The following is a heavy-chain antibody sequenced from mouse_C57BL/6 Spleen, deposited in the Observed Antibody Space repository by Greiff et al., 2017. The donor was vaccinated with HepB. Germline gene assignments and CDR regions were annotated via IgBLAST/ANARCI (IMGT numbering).Heavy chain of an antibody. CDR2: ISDGGSYT. V-gene: IGHV5-4*01. J-gene: IGHJ4*01. CDR3: AREGDYSDYAMDY. D-gene: IGHD1-1*01. Sequence: VQGVESGGGLVKPGGSLKLSCAASGFTFSSYAMSWVRQTPEKRLEWVATISDGGSYTYYPDNVKGRFTISRDNAKNNLYLQMSHLKSEDTAMYYCAREGDYSDYAMDYWGQGTSVTVSS. CDR1: GFTFSSYA.